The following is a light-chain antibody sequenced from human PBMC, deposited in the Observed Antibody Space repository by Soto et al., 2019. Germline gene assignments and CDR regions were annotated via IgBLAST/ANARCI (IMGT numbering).Light chain of an antibody. V-gene: IGLV2-8*01. CDR3: GLYAGSNIVI. CDR1: SSDVGGYNY. Sequence: QSALTQPPSASGSPGQSVTISCTGTSSDVGGYNYVSWYQQHPGKAPKLMIYEVSKRPSGVPDRFSGSKSGNTASLTVSGLQAEDEAAYYCGLYAGSNIVIFGGGTKLTVL. J-gene: IGLJ2*01. CDR2: EVS.